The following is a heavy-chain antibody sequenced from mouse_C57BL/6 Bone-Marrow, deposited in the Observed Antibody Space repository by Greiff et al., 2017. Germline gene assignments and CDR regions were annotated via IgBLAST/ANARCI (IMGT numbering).Heavy chain of an antibody. J-gene: IGHJ2*01. CDR1: GYAFSSSW. V-gene: IGHV1-82*01. Sequence: LQESGPELVKPGASVKISCKASGYAFSSSWMNWVKQRPGKGLEWIGRIYPGDGDTNYNGKFKGKATLTADKSSSTAYMQLSSLTSEDSAVYFCAREGYGSSPFDYWGQGTTLTVSS. D-gene: IGHD1-1*01. CDR2: IYPGDGDT. CDR3: AREGYGSSPFDY.